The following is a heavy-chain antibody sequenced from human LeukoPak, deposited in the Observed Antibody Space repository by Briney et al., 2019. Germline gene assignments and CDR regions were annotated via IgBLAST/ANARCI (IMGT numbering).Heavy chain of an antibody. Sequence: ASVKVSCKASGYTFTGYYMHWVRQAPGQGLEWMGGFDPEDGETIYAQKFQGRVTMTEDTSTDTAYMELSSLRSEDTAVYYCATDTFGYWGQGTLVTVSS. CDR1: GYTFTGYY. V-gene: IGHV1-24*01. D-gene: IGHD2/OR15-2a*01. J-gene: IGHJ4*02. CDR3: ATDTFGY. CDR2: FDPEDGET.